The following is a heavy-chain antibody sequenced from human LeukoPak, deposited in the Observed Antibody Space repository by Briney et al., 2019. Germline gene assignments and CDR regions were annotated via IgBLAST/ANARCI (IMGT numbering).Heavy chain of an antibody. D-gene: IGHD3-22*01. CDR1: GFTFSSYA. CDR3: AKGLDSSGYYWSYFDY. CDR2: ISGSGGST. V-gene: IGHV3-23*01. Sequence: GGSLRLSCAASGFTFSSYAMSWVRQAPGKGLDWVSGISGSGGSTNHADSVKGRFTISRDNSKNTLYLQMNSLRAEDTAVYYCAKGLDSSGYYWSYFDYWGQGTLVTVSS. J-gene: IGHJ4*02.